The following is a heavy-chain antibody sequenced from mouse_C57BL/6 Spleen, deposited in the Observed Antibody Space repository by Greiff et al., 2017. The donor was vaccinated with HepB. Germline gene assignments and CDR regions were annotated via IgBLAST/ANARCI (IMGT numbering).Heavy chain of an antibody. V-gene: IGHV5-6*01. Sequence: EVHLVESGGDLVKPGGSLKLSCAASGFTFSSYGMSWVRQTPDKRLEWVATISSGGSYTYYPDSVKGRFTISRDNAKNTLYLQMSSLKSEDTAMYYCARPVKDWYFDVWGTGTTVTVSS. CDR3: ARPVKDWYFDV. CDR1: GFTFSSYG. CDR2: ISSGGSYT. J-gene: IGHJ1*03.